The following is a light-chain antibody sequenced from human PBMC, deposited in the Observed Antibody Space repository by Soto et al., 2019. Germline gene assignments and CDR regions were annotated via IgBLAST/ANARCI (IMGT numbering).Light chain of an antibody. J-gene: IGKJ1*01. CDR2: KAS. V-gene: IGKV1-5*03. CDR3: QQYNSYSRT. Sequence: DIQMTQSPSTLSASVGDRVTITCRASQTISSWLAWHQQKPGKAPKLLIYKASTLKSGVPSRFSGSGSGTEFTLTISSLQPDDFATYYCQQYNSYSRTFGQGTKV. CDR1: QTISSW.